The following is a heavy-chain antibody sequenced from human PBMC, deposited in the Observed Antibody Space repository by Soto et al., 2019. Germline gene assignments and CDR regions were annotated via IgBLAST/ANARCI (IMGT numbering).Heavy chain of an antibody. CDR1: GFTFSSYG. Sequence: QVQLVESGGGVVQPGRSLRLSCAASGFTFSSYGMHWVRQAPGKGLEWVAVIWYDGSNKYYADSVKGRFTISRDNSKNTLYLQMNRLGAEDTDVYYCARDIVVVPDAISYYYYGSDVWGHGTTVTVSS. D-gene: IGHD2-2*01. CDR3: ARDIVVVPDAISYYYYGSDV. V-gene: IGHV3-33*01. CDR2: IWYDGSNK. J-gene: IGHJ6*01.